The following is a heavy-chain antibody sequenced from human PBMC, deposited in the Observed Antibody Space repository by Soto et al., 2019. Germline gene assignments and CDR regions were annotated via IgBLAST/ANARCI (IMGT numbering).Heavy chain of an antibody. J-gene: IGHJ4*02. CDR1: GFTFSSYA. V-gene: IGHV3-30-3*01. CDR3: ARGAPAMTSILNLPLDY. Sequence: GGSLRLSCAASGFTFSSYAMHWVRQAPGKGLEWVAVISYDGSNKYYADSVKGRFTISRDNSKNTLYLQMNSLRAEDTAVYYCARGAPAMTSILNLPLDYWGQGTLVTVSS. CDR2: ISYDGSNK. D-gene: IGHD5-18*01.